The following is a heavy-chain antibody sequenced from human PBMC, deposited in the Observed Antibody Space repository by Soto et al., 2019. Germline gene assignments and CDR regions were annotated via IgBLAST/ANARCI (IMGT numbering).Heavy chain of an antibody. J-gene: IGHJ6*02. D-gene: IGHD2-2*01. CDR2: TRSNGEHT. Sequence: GSLRLSCAGSGFMFSSFAMTWVRQAPGKGLEWVSTTRSNGEHTYYADSVKGRFTVSRDNSKNTLFLEMSSLRAEDSAIYYCAKDSKSVSVSAARVYGMDVWGQGTTVTVSS. CDR1: GFMFSSFA. CDR3: AKDSKSVSVSAARVYGMDV. V-gene: IGHV3-23*01.